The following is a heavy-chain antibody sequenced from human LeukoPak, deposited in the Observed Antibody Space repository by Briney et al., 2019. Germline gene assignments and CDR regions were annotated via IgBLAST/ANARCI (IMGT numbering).Heavy chain of an antibody. D-gene: IGHD2-15*01. J-gene: IGHJ6*03. CDR2: LSGIVGSV. V-gene: IGHV3-23*01. CDR3: AKNGDRGAYCTGGTCYPYFYYYMDV. Sequence: GALRLSFPASGFTLKNYSLRRVRQPPGTGLGGVLALSGIVGSVYFADSVKGRFTISRDNSQNTLYLQMNSLRAEDTAIYYCAKNGDRGAYCTGGTCYPYFYYYMDVWGKGTTVTI. CDR1: GFTLKNYS.